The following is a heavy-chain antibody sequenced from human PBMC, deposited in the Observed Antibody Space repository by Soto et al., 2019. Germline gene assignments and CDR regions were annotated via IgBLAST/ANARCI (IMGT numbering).Heavy chain of an antibody. V-gene: IGHV4-59*01. Sequence: SETLSLTCTASGGSISSYYWSWIRQPPGKGLEWIGYIYYSGSTNYNPSLKSRVTISVDTSKNQFSLKLSSVTAADTAVYYCARLYYDFWSGYFYWFDPWGQGTLVTVS. CDR3: ARLYYDFWSGYFYWFDP. CDR1: GGSISSYY. CDR2: IYYSGST. D-gene: IGHD3-3*01. J-gene: IGHJ5*02.